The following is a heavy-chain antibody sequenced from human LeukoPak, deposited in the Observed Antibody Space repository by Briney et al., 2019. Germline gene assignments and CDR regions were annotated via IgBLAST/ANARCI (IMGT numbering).Heavy chain of an antibody. Sequence: ASVKVSCKASLYTFTGYYMHWVRQAPPQGVEWMGWINPNSCGTNYAHKFQGRVTMTRDTSISTAYMELSRLRSDDTAVYYCARAYGSGSFPPDFWGQGTGVTVTS. D-gene: IGHD3-10*01. CDR1: LYTFTGYY. V-gene: IGHV1-2*02. CDR2: INPNSCGT. J-gene: IGHJ4*02. CDR3: ARAYGSGSFPPDF.